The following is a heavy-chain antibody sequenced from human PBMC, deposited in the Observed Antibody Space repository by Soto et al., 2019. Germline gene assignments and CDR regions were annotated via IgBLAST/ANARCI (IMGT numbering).Heavy chain of an antibody. D-gene: IGHD2-2*01. CDR1: GYTFTSYG. CDR2: ISTYNGDT. CDR3: ARDLQRYCSSTTCYFPRKFDY. J-gene: IGHJ4*02. Sequence: GASVKVSCKASGYTFTSYGVSWVRQAPGQGLEWMGWISTYNGDTKYVQKLQGRVTMTTDTSTNTAYMELRGLRSDDTAVYYCARDLQRYCSSTTCYFPRKFDYWGQGTLVTVSS. V-gene: IGHV1-18*01.